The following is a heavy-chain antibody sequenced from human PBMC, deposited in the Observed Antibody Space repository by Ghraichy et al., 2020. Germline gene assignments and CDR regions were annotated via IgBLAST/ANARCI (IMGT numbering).Heavy chain of an antibody. CDR1: GGTFSSYA. V-gene: IGHV1-69*06. CDR2: IIPFFGTA. Sequence: SVKVSCKASGGTFSSYAISWVRQAPGQGLEWMGGIIPFFGTANYAQKFQGRVTITADKSTSTAYMELSSLRSEDTAVYYCARVGYGYSFVAPDLYYFDYWGQGTLVTVSS. CDR3: ARVGYGYSFVAPDLYYFDY. D-gene: IGHD5-18*01. J-gene: IGHJ4*02.